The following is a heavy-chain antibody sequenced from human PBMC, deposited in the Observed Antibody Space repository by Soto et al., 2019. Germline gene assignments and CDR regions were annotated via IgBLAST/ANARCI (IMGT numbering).Heavy chain of an antibody. J-gene: IGHJ6*02. Sequence: QVRLVESGGGVVQPGRSLRLSCAASGFTFSSYGIHWVRQAPGKGLEWVAVISYDGSNKYYADSVKGRFTISRDNSQNTLYLQMNSLRAEDTAVYYCAKGPSSGIAYYYYGMDVWGQGTTVTVSS. CDR3: AKGPSSGIAYYYYGMDV. CDR2: ISYDGSNK. CDR1: GFTFSSYG. D-gene: IGHD6-19*01. V-gene: IGHV3-30*18.